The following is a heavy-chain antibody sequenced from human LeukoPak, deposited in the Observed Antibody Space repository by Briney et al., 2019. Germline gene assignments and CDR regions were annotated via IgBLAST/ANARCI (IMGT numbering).Heavy chain of an antibody. J-gene: IGHJ6*03. CDR2: IYYSGST. V-gene: IGHV4-39*07. CDR1: GGSISSGSYY. CDR3: ARVGSWYGYYYYYMDV. Sequence: PSETLSLTCTVPGGSISSGSYYWGWIRQPPGKGLEWFGSIYYSGSTYYNPSLKSRVTISVDTSKNQFSLKLSSVTAADTAVYYCARVGSWYGYYYYYMDVWGKGTTVTVSS. D-gene: IGHD6-13*01.